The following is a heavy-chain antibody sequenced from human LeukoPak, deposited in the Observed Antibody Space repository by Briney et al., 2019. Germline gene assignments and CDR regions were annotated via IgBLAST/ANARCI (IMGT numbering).Heavy chain of an antibody. CDR3: ARGGIQLCLRGDAFDI. V-gene: IGHV4-59*12. CDR2: IYYSGST. J-gene: IGHJ3*02. D-gene: IGHD5-18*01. CDR1: GGSISSYY. Sequence: SETLSFTCTVSGGSISSYYWSWIRQPPGKGLEWIGYIYYSGSTNYNPSLKSRVTISVDTSKNQFSLKLSSVTAADTAVYYCARGGIQLCLRGDAFDIWGQGTMVTVSS.